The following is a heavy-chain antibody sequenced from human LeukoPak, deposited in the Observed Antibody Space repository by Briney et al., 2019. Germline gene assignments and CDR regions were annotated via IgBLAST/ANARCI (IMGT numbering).Heavy chain of an antibody. D-gene: IGHD3-22*01. V-gene: IGHV4-38-2*02. CDR2: IYHSGST. CDR3: ARDSRGYYDSSGYDY. J-gene: IGHJ4*02. Sequence: LRLSCAASGFTFSSYAMHWVRQAPGKGLEWIGSIYHSGSTYYNPSLKSRVTISVDTSKNQFSLKLSSVTAADTAVYYCARDSRGYYDSSGYDYWGQGTLVTVSS. CDR1: GFTFSSYA.